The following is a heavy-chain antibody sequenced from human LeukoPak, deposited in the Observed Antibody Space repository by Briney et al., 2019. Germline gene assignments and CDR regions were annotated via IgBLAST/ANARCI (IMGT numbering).Heavy chain of an antibody. V-gene: IGHV1-3*01. Sequence: ASVKVSCKASGYTFTTCPMHWVRQAPGQRLEWMGWINAGNGNTKYSQKFQGRVTITRDTSASTAYMEVTSLRSEDTAVYFCARSRDVYNPFDYWGQGTLVTVSS. CDR3: ARSRDVYNPFDY. CDR2: INAGNGNT. CDR1: GYTFTTCP. J-gene: IGHJ4*02. D-gene: IGHD5-24*01.